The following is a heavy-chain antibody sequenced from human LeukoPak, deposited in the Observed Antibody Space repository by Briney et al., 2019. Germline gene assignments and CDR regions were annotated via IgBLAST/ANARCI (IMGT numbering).Heavy chain of an antibody. V-gene: IGHV3-7*05. CDR3: ARGLQSAVAGTRWFDP. Sequence: SGGSLRLSCAASGFTFSSYWMSWVRQAPGKGLEWVANIKQDGSEKYYVDSVKGRFTISRDNAKNSLYLQMNSLRAEDTAVYYCARGLQSAVAGTRWFDPWGQGTLVTVSS. J-gene: IGHJ5*02. D-gene: IGHD6-19*01. CDR1: GFTFSSYW. CDR2: IKQDGSEK.